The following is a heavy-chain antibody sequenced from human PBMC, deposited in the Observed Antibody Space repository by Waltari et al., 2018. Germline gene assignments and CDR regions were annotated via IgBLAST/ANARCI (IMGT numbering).Heavy chain of an antibody. J-gene: IGHJ4*02. CDR1: GGSISRTSYS. CDR3: ARPGRVGGGSLMGLDY. CDR2: FYYSGNT. Sequence: QLQLQESGPGLVKSSETLSLTCSVSGGSISRTSYSWGWIRQPPGKGLEWIGSFYYSGNTYYNPSLKSRVTISVDTSKNQFSLQLNSVTAADTAMYYCARPGRVGGGSLMGLDYWGQGILVTVSS. V-gene: IGHV4-39*01. D-gene: IGHD2-15*01.